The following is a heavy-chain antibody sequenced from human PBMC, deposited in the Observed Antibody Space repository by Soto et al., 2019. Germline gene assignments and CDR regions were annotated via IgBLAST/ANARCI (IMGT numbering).Heavy chain of an antibody. CDR3: ARDNDGLIIAYYFDY. D-gene: IGHD3-10*01. V-gene: IGHV3-23*01. CDR1: GLTFSSYA. J-gene: IGHJ4*02. Sequence: PGGSLRLSCAASGLTFSSYAMSWVRQAPGKGLEWVSAISGSGGSTYYVDFVKGRFTISIDNAKNPLYLQMNSLRAEDTAVYYCARDNDGLIIAYYFDYWGQGTLVTVSS. CDR2: ISGSGGST.